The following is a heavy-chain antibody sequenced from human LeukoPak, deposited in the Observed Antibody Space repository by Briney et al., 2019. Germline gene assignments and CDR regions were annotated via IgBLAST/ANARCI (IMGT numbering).Heavy chain of an antibody. D-gene: IGHD3-3*01. CDR1: RFTFSSYA. Sequence: GGSLRLSCAASRFTFSSYAMSWVRQAPGKGLEWVSAISGSGGSTYYADSVKGRFTISRDNSKNTLYLQMNSLRAEDTAVYYCAKQGFLEWLLTQYYFDYWGQGTLVTVSS. J-gene: IGHJ4*02. CDR3: AKQGFLEWLLTQYYFDY. CDR2: ISGSGGST. V-gene: IGHV3-23*01.